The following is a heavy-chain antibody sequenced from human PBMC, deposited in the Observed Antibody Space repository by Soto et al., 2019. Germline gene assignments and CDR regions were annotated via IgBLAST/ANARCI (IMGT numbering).Heavy chain of an antibody. Sequence: PGGSLGLSCAACGFTFSNYWMHWVRQAPGKGLVWVSRVNGDGSSTFYADSVKGRFTISRDNAKNTVYLQMNSLRAEDTAVYYCARDNWNTVWGQGTMVTVSS. J-gene: IGHJ3*01. V-gene: IGHV3-74*01. CDR2: VNGDGSST. CDR3: ARDNWNTV. D-gene: IGHD1-20*01. CDR1: GFTFSNYW.